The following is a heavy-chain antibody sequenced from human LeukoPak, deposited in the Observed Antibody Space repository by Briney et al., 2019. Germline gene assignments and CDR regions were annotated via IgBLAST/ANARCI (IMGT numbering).Heavy chain of an antibody. CDR2: IYHSGST. CDR3: ARGSGSYGY. J-gene: IGHJ4*02. D-gene: IGHD1-26*01. Sequence: GSLRLSCEASGFTFSSYEMNWVRQAPGKGLEWVGEIYHSGSTNYNPSLKSRVTISVDKSKNQFSLKLSSVTAADTAVYYCARGSGSYGYWGQGTLVTVSS. CDR1: GFTFSSYE. V-gene: IGHV4-34*01.